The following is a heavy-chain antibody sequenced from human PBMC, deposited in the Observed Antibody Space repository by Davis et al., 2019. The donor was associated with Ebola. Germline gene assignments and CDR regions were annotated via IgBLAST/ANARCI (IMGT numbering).Heavy chain of an antibody. CDR3: AVYYSNYRAYWFDP. J-gene: IGHJ5*02. D-gene: IGHD4-11*01. CDR1: GGSFSGYY. Sequence: PGGSLRLSCAVYGGSFSGYYWSWIRQPPGKGLEWIGEINHSGSTNYNPSLKSRVTISVDTSKNQFSLKLSSVTAADTAVYYCAVYYSNYRAYWFDPWGQGTLVTVSS. CDR2: INHSGST. V-gene: IGHV4-34*01.